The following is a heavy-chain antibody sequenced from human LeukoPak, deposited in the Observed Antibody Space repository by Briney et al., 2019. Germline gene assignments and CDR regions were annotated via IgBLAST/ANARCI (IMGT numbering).Heavy chain of an antibody. CDR2: ITSGSSYI. CDR3: ARDPYSGSYGNYYYYFMDV. J-gene: IGHJ6*03. D-gene: IGHD1-26*01. V-gene: IGHV3-21*01. Sequence: GGSLRLSCAASGLTFSSYNMNWVRQAPGKGLEWVSSITSGSSYIYYADSVKGRFTISRDNAKNSLYLQMNSLRAEDTAVYYCARDPYSGSYGNYYYYFMDVWGKGTTVTISS. CDR1: GLTFSSYN.